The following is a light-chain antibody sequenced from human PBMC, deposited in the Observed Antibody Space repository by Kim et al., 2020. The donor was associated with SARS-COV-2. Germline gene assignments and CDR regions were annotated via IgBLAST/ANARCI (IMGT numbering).Light chain of an antibody. CDR2: GAS. Sequence: PGERATLTCRDSQSVISTYLAWYQQKLGQPPSLLIYGASSRATGIPDRFSGSGSETDFTLTISRVEPEDFAVYYCQQYGSSPLITFGQGTRLEIK. V-gene: IGKV3-20*01. CDR1: QSVISTY. CDR3: QQYGSSPLIT. J-gene: IGKJ5*01.